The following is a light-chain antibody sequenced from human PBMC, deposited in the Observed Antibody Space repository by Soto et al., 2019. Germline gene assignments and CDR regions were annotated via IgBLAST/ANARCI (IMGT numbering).Light chain of an antibody. CDR3: QQYHRYSWT. Sequence: DIQMTQSPSSLSVSVGXRVTITCRASQDIRNYLAWYQQKPGKVPKLLIYAASTLQSGVPSRFSGSGSGTDFTLTINSLQPEDITTYYCQQYHRYSWTFGQGTKVDIK. CDR2: AAS. V-gene: IGKV1-27*01. CDR1: QDIRNY. J-gene: IGKJ1*01.